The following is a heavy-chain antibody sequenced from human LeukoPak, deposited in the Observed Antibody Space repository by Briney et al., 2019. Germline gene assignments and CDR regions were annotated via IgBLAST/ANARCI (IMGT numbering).Heavy chain of an antibody. Sequence: GGSLGLSCAASGFTFTSYAMSWVRQAPGKGLEWVSGVGGSDGNTYYADSVKGRVTIPRDNSKNTLYLQMNSLRAEDTAVYYCAKDRSSTLYYFDYWGQGTLVAVSS. D-gene: IGHD2-2*01. J-gene: IGHJ4*02. CDR2: VGGSDGNT. V-gene: IGHV3-23*01. CDR3: AKDRSSTLYYFDY. CDR1: GFTFTSYA.